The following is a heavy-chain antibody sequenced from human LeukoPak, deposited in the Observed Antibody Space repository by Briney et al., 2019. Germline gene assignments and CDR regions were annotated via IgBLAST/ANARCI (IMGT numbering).Heavy chain of an antibody. D-gene: IGHD3-22*01. Sequence: PGGSLRLSCTTSGFIFTRHAFHWVRQAPGKGLEWVAVIGYDGIHKYYADSVKGRFTISRDDSKNTLYLQMDSLRAEDTAVYYCARDMIMGGPPDYLDYWGQGTLVTVSS. J-gene: IGHJ4*02. CDR1: GFIFTRHA. CDR2: IGYDGIHK. V-gene: IGHV3-30*04. CDR3: ARDMIMGGPPDYLDY.